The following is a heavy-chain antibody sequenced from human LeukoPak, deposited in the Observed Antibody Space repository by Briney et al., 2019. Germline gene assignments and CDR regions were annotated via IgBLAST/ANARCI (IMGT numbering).Heavy chain of an antibody. D-gene: IGHD6-13*01. CDR1: GGTFSSYA. V-gene: IGHV1-69*05. CDR2: IIPIFGAA. J-gene: IGHJ6*03. Sequence: SVKVSCKASGGTFSSYAISWVRQAPGQGLEWMGGIIPIFGAANYAQKFQGRVTITTDESTSTAYMELSSLRSEDTAVYYCARAGGSSWSFYYYYMDVWGKGTTVTVSS. CDR3: ARAGGSSWSFYYYYMDV.